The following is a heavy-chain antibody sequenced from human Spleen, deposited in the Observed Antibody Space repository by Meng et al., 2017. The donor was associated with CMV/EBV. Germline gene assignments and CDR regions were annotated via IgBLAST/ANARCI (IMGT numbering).Heavy chain of an antibody. D-gene: IGHD3-22*01. J-gene: IGHJ4*02. CDR3: ARQANYYDSAGLFDY. CDR1: GGSFSVYY. V-gene: IGHV4-34*01. Sequence: QVQLQQWDAGLFKPSETLSLTCAGYGGSFSVYYWSWIRQPPGKGLEWIGEINHSGSTNYNPSLKSRVTISVYTSKNQFPLKLSSVTAADTAVYYCARQANYYDSAGLFDYWGQGTLVTVSS. CDR2: INHSGST.